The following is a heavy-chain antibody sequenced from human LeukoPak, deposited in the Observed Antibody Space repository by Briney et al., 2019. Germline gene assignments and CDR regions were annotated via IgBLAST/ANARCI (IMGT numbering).Heavy chain of an antibody. Sequence: SETLSLTCTVSGGSISTRTYYWGWIRQPPGKGLEWIGSIYYSGSTYYNPSLKSRVTISIDTSKNQFSLKLSSVTAADTAVYYCARDLIAAAGTNWFDPWGQGTLVTVSS. CDR1: GGSISTRTYY. V-gene: IGHV4-39*07. J-gene: IGHJ5*02. CDR3: ARDLIAAAGTNWFDP. D-gene: IGHD6-13*01. CDR2: IYYSGST.